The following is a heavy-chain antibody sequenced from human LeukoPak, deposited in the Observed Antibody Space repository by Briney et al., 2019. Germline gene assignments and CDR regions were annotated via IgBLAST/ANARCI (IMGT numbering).Heavy chain of an antibody. CDR2: IIPIFGTA. J-gene: IGHJ3*02. V-gene: IGHV1-69*05. CDR1: GEAFSNYA. CDR3: ARERALEAFDI. Sequence: SVKVSCKTSGEAFSNYAISWVRQAPGQGLEWMGGIIPIFGTANYAQKLQGRVTMTTDESTNTAYMELSSLRSEDTAVYYCARERALEAFDIWGQGTMVTVSS.